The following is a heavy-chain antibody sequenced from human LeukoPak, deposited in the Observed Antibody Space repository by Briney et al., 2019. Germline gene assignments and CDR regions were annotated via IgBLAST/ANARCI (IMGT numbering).Heavy chain of an antibody. CDR1: GFTFSSYW. CDR3: AKERALAI. D-gene: IGHD3-3*02. Sequence: GGSLRLSCAASGFTFSSYWMTWVRQAPGKGLEWVASINQDGSEKYYVDSVKGRFTISRDNAKNSLYLEMNSLRADDTAVYYCAKERALAIWGQGTMVTVSS. J-gene: IGHJ3*02. V-gene: IGHV3-7*01. CDR2: INQDGSEK.